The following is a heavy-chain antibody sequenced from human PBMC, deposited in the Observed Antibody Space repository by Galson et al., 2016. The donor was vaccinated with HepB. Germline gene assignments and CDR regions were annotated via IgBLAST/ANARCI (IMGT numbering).Heavy chain of an antibody. CDR2: ISPYNGNT. D-gene: IGHD1-26*01. Sequence: SVKVSCKASGYTFTNYGITWVRQAPGQGLEWMGWISPYNGNTNYAQKPQGRVTMTTDTSTNTAYMELRSLRSDDTAVYYCSRDRSSRWELPRGFDYWGQGTLVTVSS. CDR3: SRDRSSRWELPRGFDY. CDR1: GYTFTNYG. V-gene: IGHV1-18*01. J-gene: IGHJ4*02.